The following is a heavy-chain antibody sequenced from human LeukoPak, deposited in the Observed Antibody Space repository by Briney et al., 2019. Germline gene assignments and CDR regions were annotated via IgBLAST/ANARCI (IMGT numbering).Heavy chain of an antibody. CDR3: ARGTMFPYYFDY. CDR2: TRNKANSYTT. CDR1: GFTFSDHY. D-gene: IGHD3-10*02. Sequence: PGGSLRLSCAASGFTFSDHYMDWVRQAPGKGLEWVGRTRNKANSYTTEYAASVKGRFTISRDDSKNSLYLQMNSLRAEDTAVYYCARGTMFPYYFDYWGQGTLVTVSS. V-gene: IGHV3-72*01. J-gene: IGHJ4*02.